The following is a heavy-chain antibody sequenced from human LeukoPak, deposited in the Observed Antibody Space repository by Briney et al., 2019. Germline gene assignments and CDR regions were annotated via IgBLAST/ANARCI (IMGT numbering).Heavy chain of an antibody. Sequence: PGGSLRLSCAASGFTFSRYSMNWIRQPPGKGLEWIGEINHSGSTNYNPSLKSRVTISVDTSKNQFSLKLSSVTAADTAVYYCARGRTLITIFGVVNPYYFDYWGQGTLVTVSS. J-gene: IGHJ4*02. V-gene: IGHV4-34*01. CDR2: INHSGST. CDR1: GFTFSRYS. CDR3: ARGRTLITIFGVVNPYYFDY. D-gene: IGHD3-3*01.